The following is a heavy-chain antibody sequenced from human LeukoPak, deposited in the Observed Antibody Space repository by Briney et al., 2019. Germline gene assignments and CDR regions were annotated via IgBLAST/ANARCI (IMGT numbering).Heavy chain of an antibody. J-gene: IGHJ5*02. CDR3: ATPAATENWFDP. D-gene: IGHD2-2*01. Sequence: GASVKVSCKVSGYTLTELSMHWVRQAPGKGLEWMGGFDPEDGETIYAQKFQGRVTMTEDTSTDTAYMGLSSLRSEDTAVYYCATPAATENWFDPWGQGTLVTVSS. V-gene: IGHV1-24*01. CDR2: FDPEDGET. CDR1: GYTLTELS.